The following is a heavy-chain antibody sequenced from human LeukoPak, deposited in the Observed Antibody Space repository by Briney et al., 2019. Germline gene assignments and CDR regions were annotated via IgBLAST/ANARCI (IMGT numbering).Heavy chain of an antibody. CDR1: GGSISSGSYY. Sequence: SPSQTLSLTCTVSGGSISSGSYYWSWIRQPAGKGLEWIGHIYTSGSTNYNPSLKSRVTISVDTSKNQFSLKLSSVSAADTAVYYCARDPQDAFDIWGQGTVVTVSS. CDR2: IYTSGST. V-gene: IGHV4-61*09. CDR3: ARDPQDAFDI. J-gene: IGHJ3*02.